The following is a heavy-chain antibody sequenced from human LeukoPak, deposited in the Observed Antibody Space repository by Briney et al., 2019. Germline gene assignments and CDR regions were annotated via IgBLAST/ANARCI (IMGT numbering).Heavy chain of an antibody. CDR3: ARVGAHHYYDSTDDAFDI. D-gene: IGHD3-22*01. Sequence: SETLSLTCTVSGGSISSYYWSWIRQPAGKGLEWIGRIYTSGSTNYNPSLKSRVTMSVDTSKNQFSLKLSSVTAADTAVYYCARVGAHHYYDSTDDAFDIWDQGTMVSVSS. J-gene: IGHJ3*02. CDR1: GGSISSYY. V-gene: IGHV4-4*07. CDR2: IYTSGST.